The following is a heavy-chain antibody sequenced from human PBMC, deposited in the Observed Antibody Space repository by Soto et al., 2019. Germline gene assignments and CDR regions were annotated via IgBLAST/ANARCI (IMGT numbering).Heavy chain of an antibody. D-gene: IGHD3-3*01. CDR2: INSDGSST. J-gene: IGHJ6*02. Sequence: GSLRLSCAASGFTFSSYWMHWVRQAPGKGLVWVSRINSDGSSTSYADSVKGRFTISRDNAKNTLYLQMNSLRAEDTAVYYCARDGDFWSGYWGGYYYYYGMDVWGQGTTVTVSS. CDR1: GFTFSSYW. CDR3: ARDGDFWSGYWGGYYYYYGMDV. V-gene: IGHV3-74*01.